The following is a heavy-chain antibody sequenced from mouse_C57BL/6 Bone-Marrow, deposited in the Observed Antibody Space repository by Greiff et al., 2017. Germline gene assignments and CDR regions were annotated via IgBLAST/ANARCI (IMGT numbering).Heavy chain of an antibody. V-gene: IGHV1-82*01. Sequence: QVQLKESGPELVKPGASVKISCKASGYAFSSSWMNWVKQRPGKGLGGIGRIYPGDGDTNYNGKFKGKATLTADKSSSTAYMQLSSLTSEDSAVYFCARDDYDRRSYAMDYWGQGTSVTVSS. CDR3: ARDDYDRRSYAMDY. D-gene: IGHD2-4*01. J-gene: IGHJ4*01. CDR1: GYAFSSSW. CDR2: IYPGDGDT.